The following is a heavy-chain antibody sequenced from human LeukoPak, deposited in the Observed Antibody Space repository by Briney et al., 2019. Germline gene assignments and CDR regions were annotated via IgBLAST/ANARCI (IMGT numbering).Heavy chain of an antibody. CDR1: ELTLSSYA. Sequence: PGGSLRLSCAASELTLSSYAMCWVRQAPGKELEWVPIISSDGNNKFYGDSVKGRFTISRDNSKNTLYLQMDSLRTEDTAVYYCARRGYSDNNRALDVWAQGTTVTVSS. J-gene: IGHJ6*02. CDR3: ARRGYSDNNRALDV. D-gene: IGHD5-12*01. CDR2: ISSDGNNK. V-gene: IGHV3-30-3*01.